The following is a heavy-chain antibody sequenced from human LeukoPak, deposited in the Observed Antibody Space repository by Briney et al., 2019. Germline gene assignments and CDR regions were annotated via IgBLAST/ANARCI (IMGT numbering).Heavy chain of an antibody. D-gene: IGHD6-6*01. V-gene: IGHV1-2*02. Sequence: GASVKVSCKASGYTFTGYYMHWVRQAPGQGLEWMGWINPNSGGTNYAQKFQGRVTMTRDTSISTAYMELSRLRSDDTAVYYCARDIPQQRRYSSSSVDYWGQGTLVTVSS. CDR2: INPNSGGT. CDR1: GYTFTGYY. CDR3: ARDIPQQRRYSSSSVDY. J-gene: IGHJ4*02.